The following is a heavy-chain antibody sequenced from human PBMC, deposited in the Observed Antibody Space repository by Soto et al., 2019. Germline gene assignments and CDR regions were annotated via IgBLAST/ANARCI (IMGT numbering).Heavy chain of an antibody. CDR1: GGSISSSSYY. CDR2: IYYSGST. Sequence: SETLSLTCTVSGGSISSSSYYWGWIRQPPGKGLEWIGSIYYSGSTYYNPSLKSRVTISVDTSKNQFSLKLSSVTAADTAVYYCATSLSGWTVYYYYGMDVWGQGTTVTVSS. CDR3: ATSLSGWTVYYYYGMDV. D-gene: IGHD6-19*01. V-gene: IGHV4-39*01. J-gene: IGHJ6*02.